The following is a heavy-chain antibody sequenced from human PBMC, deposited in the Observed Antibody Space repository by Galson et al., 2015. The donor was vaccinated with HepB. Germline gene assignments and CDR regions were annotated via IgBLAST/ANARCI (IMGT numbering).Heavy chain of an antibody. V-gene: IGHV3-20*04. Sequence: PLRLSCAASGFTFDDYGMSWVRQAPGKGLEWVSGINWNGGSTGYADSVKGRFTISRDNAKNSLYLQMNSLRAEDTALYYCARDHRWLYGDFILDPNFDYWGQGTLVTVSS. J-gene: IGHJ4*02. D-gene: IGHD4-17*01. CDR2: INWNGGST. CDR3: ARDHRWLYGDFILDPNFDY. CDR1: GFTFDDYG.